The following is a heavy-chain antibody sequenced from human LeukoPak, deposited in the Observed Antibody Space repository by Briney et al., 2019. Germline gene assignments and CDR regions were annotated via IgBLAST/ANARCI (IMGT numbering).Heavy chain of an antibody. Sequence: GGSLRLSCTVSGFSISAFEMNWVRQAPGKGLEWVSQIISSGSAIYYADSVKGRFTLSRDNAKNSLYLQMSGLRVEDTAVYYCARRFGSWGQGTLVTVSS. CDR1: GFSISAFE. J-gene: IGHJ4*02. CDR3: ARRFGS. CDR2: IISSGSAI. V-gene: IGHV3-48*03.